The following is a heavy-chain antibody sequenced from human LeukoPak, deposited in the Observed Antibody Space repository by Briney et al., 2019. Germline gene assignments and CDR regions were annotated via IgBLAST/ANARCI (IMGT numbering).Heavy chain of an antibody. Sequence: GGSLRLSCAASGFTFSSYAMSWVRPAPGKGLEWVSAISGSGGSTYYADSVKGRFTISRDNSKNTLYLQMNSLRAEDTAVYYCAKGYYDFWSGYFGYWGQGTLVTVSS. CDR2: ISGSGGST. D-gene: IGHD3-3*01. CDR1: GFTFSSYA. J-gene: IGHJ4*02. V-gene: IGHV3-23*01. CDR3: AKGYYDFWSGYFGY.